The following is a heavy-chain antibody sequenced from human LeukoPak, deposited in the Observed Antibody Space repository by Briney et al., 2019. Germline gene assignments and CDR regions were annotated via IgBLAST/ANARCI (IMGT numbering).Heavy chain of an antibody. CDR2: IYSGGST. V-gene: IGHV3-53*04. Sequence: PGGSLRLSCAASGFTVSSNYMSWVRQAPGKGLEWVSVIYSGGSTYYADSVKGRFTISRHNSKNTLYLQMNSLRAEDTAVYYCARSGNSGYDLESFDYWGQGTLVTVSS. J-gene: IGHJ4*02. CDR3: ARSGNSGYDLESFDY. CDR1: GFTVSSNY. D-gene: IGHD5-12*01.